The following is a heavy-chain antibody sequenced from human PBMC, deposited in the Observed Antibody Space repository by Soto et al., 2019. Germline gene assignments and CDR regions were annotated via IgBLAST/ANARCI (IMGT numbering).Heavy chain of an antibody. CDR2: ISFSDSTI. J-gene: IGHJ6*02. D-gene: IGHD3-3*01. Sequence: GGSLRLSCAASGFTFTTYEMNWVRQAPGRGLEWVSFISFSDSTIYYADSVKGRFTISRDNSKNSLYLQMNSLRAEDTGVYYSARDRTDFRSGYIHYYYGMDVWGQGTPVTVSS. CDR3: ARDRTDFRSGYIHYYYGMDV. V-gene: IGHV3-48*03. CDR1: GFTFTTYE.